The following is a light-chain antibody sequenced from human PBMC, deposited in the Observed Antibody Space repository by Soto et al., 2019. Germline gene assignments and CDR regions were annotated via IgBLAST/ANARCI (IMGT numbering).Light chain of an antibody. CDR2: AY. CDR1: QSVSDSY. V-gene: IGKV3-20*01. J-gene: IGKJ3*01. CDR3: QHYGTSAL. Sequence: EIVLTQSPGTRSLSPGERATLSCRASQSVSDSYLAWYQQKPGQAPRLLIYAYSRATGVPDRFSGSGSGTDFTLTISRLEPEDFAVYYCQHYGTSALFGPGTKVDIK.